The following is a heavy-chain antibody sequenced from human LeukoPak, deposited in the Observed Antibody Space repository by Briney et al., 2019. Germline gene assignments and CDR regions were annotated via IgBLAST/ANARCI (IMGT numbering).Heavy chain of an antibody. Sequence: AGSLRLSCAASGFTFSSYSMNWGRQAPGKGLYWVSSISSSSSYIYYADSVKGRFTISRDNAKNSLYLQMNSLRPEDTAVYYCARDLDSSGSLDYWGQGTLVTVSS. CDR1: GFTFSSYS. V-gene: IGHV3-21*01. CDR2: ISSSSSYI. J-gene: IGHJ4*02. CDR3: ARDLDSSGSLDY. D-gene: IGHD1-26*01.